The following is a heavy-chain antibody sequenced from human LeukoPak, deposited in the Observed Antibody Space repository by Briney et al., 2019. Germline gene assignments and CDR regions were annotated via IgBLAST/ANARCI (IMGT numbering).Heavy chain of an antibody. D-gene: IGHD2-2*02. CDR1: GFILSNFA. V-gene: IGHV3-23*01. J-gene: IGHJ4*02. Sequence: GGSLRLSCAASGFILSNFAMTWVRQAPGKGLEWVSTISGNGATTYYADSVKGHFTISRDNSKNTLFLQMNGLTAEDTAVYYCAKDARSCTSSACYTVSTYYFDSWGQGTLVSVSS. CDR3: AKDARSCTSSACYTVSTYYFDS. CDR2: ISGNGATT.